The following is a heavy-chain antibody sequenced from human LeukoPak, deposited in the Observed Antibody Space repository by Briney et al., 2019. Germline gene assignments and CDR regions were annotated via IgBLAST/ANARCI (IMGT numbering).Heavy chain of an antibody. V-gene: IGHV3-43D*03. D-gene: IGHD3-22*01. CDR3: AKDYYDSSGYRPYYYYYMDV. CDR2: ISWDGGST. CDR1: GFTFDAYA. Sequence: PGGSLRLSCAASGFTFDAYAMHWVRQAPGKGLGWVSLISWDGGSTYYADSVKGRFTISRDNSKNTLYLQMNSLRAEDTALYYCAKDYYDSSGYRPYYYYYMDVWGKGTTVTVSS. J-gene: IGHJ6*03.